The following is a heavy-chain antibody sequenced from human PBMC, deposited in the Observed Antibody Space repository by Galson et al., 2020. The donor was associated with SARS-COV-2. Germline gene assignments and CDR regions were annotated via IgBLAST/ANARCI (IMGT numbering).Heavy chain of an antibody. CDR3: EILAGSSSGADY. J-gene: IGHJ4*02. CDR1: GFTFSSYG. V-gene: IGHV3-30*02. D-gene: IGHD6-6*01. CDR2: IRNDGSKK. Sequence: GGSLRLSCAASGFTFSSYGLHWVRQAPGKGLEWVTFIRNDGSKKYYADSVKGRFTISRDDSKNTLYLQMNSLRAEDTAVYYCEILAGSSSGADYWGQGTLVTVSS.